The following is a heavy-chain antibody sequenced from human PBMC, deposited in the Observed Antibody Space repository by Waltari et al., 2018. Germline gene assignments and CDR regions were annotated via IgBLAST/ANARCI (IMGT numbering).Heavy chain of an antibody. J-gene: IGHJ4*02. CDR2: INTDGSVT. Sequence: EVQLVESGGGLVQPGGSLRLPCTASGFPFSTNRLHGVRKSPGKGLMWVSCINTDGSVTRYADSVKGRFTISRDNAKDTLYLQINSLRAEDTAVYYCAGPGYGSGMAFDYGGQGTLVTVSS. D-gene: IGHD3-10*01. CDR1: GFPFSTNR. V-gene: IGHV3-74*01. CDR3: AGPGYGSGMAFDY.